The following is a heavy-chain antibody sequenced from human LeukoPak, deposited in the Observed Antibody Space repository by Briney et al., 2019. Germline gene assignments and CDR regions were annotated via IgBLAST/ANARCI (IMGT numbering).Heavy chain of an antibody. CDR2: ISGSGGST. CDR1: GFTFSSYA. CDR3: AKSLSYYYDSSGYFH. J-gene: IGHJ4*02. V-gene: IGHV3-23*01. Sequence: GGSLRLSCAASGFTFSSYAMSWVRQAPGKGLEWVSAISGSGGSTYYADSVKGRFAISRDNSKNTLYLQMNSLRAEDTAVYYCAKSLSYYYDSSGYFHWGQGTLVTVSS. D-gene: IGHD3-22*01.